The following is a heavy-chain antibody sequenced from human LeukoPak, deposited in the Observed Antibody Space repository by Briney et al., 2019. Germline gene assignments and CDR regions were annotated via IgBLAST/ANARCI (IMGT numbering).Heavy chain of an antibody. J-gene: IGHJ6*03. V-gene: IGHV3-7*03. CDR2: IKQDGSEK. CDR3: AKDYLRGSSSHAWYYYYYMDV. CDR1: EFTFSTYW. Sequence: GGSLRLSCAASEFTFSTYWMSWVRQAPGKGLEWVADIKQDGSEKYYVHSVKGRFTISRQNAKNSLYLQMNSLRAEDTALYYCAKDYLRGSSSHAWYYYYYMDVWGKGTTVTISS. D-gene: IGHD6-13*01.